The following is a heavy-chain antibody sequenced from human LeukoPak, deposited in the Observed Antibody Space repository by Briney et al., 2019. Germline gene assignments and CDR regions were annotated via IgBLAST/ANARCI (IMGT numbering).Heavy chain of an antibody. Sequence: SETLSLTCTVSGGSVSSGSYYWSWIRQPPGKGLEWIGYIYYSGSTNYNPSLKSRVTISVDTSKNQFSLKLSSVTAADTAMYYCARVGAAVAGSQDFDYWGQGTLVTVSS. J-gene: IGHJ4*02. CDR3: ARVGAAVAGSQDFDY. D-gene: IGHD6-19*01. CDR1: GGSVSSGSYY. V-gene: IGHV4-61*01. CDR2: IYYSGST.